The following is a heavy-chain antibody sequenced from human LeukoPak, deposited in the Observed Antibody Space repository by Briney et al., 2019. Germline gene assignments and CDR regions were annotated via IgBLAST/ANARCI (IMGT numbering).Heavy chain of an antibody. CDR2: IEYSGST. J-gene: IGHJ5*02. D-gene: IGHD2-15*01. V-gene: IGHV4-31*01. CDR1: GGSISSGCYY. Sequence: SETLSLTCTVSGGSISSGCYYWGWIREHPWKGLQLIGDIEYSGSTYYNPSVNCPFTISVETSKTQFSLKMSSVTAAAPAVYSCARAIVVVVAATGWFDPWSQGTLVTVSS. CDR3: ARAIVVVVAATGWFDP.